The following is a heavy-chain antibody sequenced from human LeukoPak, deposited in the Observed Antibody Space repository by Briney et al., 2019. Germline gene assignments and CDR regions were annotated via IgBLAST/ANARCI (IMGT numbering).Heavy chain of an antibody. CDR3: ARDSPVAAAGTTGAYYYYYGMDV. Sequence: PGGFLRLSCAASGFTFSAYYMSWIRQAPGKGLEWVSYISSSGSTIYYADSVKGRFTISRDNAKNSLYLQMNSLRAEDTAVYYCARDSPVAAAGTTGAYYYYYGMDVWGQGTTVTVSS. D-gene: IGHD6-13*01. CDR2: ISSSGSTI. V-gene: IGHV3-11*01. J-gene: IGHJ6*02. CDR1: GFTFSAYY.